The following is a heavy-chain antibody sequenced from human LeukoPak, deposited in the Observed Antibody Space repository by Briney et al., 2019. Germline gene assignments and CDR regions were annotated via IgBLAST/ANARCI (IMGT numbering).Heavy chain of an antibody. Sequence: PSETLSLTCPVSGGSFSSSRYYWGWLRQPPGTGLEWIGSIYYTGCTYYKPSLKSRVTISVDASKNQISLKLSSVTDADTAVYYCARGTYYYDSSGYYPLDYWGQGTLVTVSS. J-gene: IGHJ4*02. CDR3: ARGTYYYDSSGYYPLDY. CDR2: IYYTGCT. V-gene: IGHV4-39*01. CDR1: GGSFSSSRYY. D-gene: IGHD3-22*01.